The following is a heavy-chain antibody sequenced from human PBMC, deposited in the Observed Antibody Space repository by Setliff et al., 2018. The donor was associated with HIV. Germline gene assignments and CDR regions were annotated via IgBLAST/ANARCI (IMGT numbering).Heavy chain of an antibody. J-gene: IGHJ3*02. CDR1: GFTVSSNY. CDR2: IYSGGST. V-gene: IGHV3-53*01. D-gene: IGHD3-22*01. CDR3: ASGDSGYYYDSSGYGAFDI. Sequence: GGSLRLSCAASGFTVSSNYMSWVRQAPGKGLEWVSVIYSGGSTYYADSVRGRFTISRDNSKNTLYLQMNSLRAEDTAVYYCASGDSGYYYDSSGYGAFDIWGQGTMVTVSS.